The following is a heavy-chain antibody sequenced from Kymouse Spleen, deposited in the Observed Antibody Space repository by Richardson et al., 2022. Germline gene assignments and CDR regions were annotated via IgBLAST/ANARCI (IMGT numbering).Heavy chain of an antibody. D-gene: IGHD3-3*01. CDR1: GGSISSGGYY. J-gene: IGHJ5*02. Sequence: QVQLQESGPGLVKPSQTLSLTCTVSGGSISSGGYYWSWIRQHPGKGLEWIGYIYYSGSTYYNPSLKSRVTISVDTSKNQFSLKLSSVTAADTAVYYCARLTIFGVVIIQNWFDPWGQGTLVTVSS. CDR2: IYYSGST. V-gene: IGHV4-31*03. CDR3: ARLTIFGVVIIQNWFDP.